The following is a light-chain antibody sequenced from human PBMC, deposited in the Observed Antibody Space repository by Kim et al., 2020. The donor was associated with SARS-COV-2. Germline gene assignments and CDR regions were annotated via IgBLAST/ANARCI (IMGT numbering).Light chain of an antibody. Sequence: DIVLIQSPATLSLSPGERATLSCRASQSVSSYLAWYQQKPGQAPRLLIYDASNRATGIPARFSGSGSGTDFTLTISSLEPEDFAVYYCQQRSNWPRTFGGGTKVDIK. V-gene: IGKV3-11*01. CDR3: QQRSNWPRT. CDR1: QSVSSY. CDR2: DAS. J-gene: IGKJ4*02.